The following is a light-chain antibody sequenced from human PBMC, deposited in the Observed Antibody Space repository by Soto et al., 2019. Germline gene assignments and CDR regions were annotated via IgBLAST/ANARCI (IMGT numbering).Light chain of an antibody. CDR3: QSYDSSLSHYV. Sequence: QSVLTQPPSVSGAPGQRVTISCTGSSSNIGAGYDVHWYQQLPGTAPKLLIYGNSNRSSGVPDRFSGSKSGTSASLAITGLQAEDEADYYCQSYDSSLSHYVFGTGTKLTVL. V-gene: IGLV1-40*01. CDR1: SSNIGAGYD. CDR2: GNS. J-gene: IGLJ1*01.